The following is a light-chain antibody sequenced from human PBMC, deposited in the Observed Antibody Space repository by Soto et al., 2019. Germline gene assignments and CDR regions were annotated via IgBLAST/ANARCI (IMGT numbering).Light chain of an antibody. CDR3: VHHSNRPLH. J-gene: IGKJ4*01. Sequence: DILISQHPVTLSVSTGERATLSCRASQSVNSNLAWYQQKPGQAPRLLIYESSNRATGIPASFSGSGSGVDFTIAISPPEPGVFALYYCVHHSNRPLHFGGGTQLDIK. CDR2: ESS. CDR1: QSVNSN. V-gene: IGKV3-11*01.